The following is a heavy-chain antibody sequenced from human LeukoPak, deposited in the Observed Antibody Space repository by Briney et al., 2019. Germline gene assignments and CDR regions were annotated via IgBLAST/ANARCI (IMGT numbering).Heavy chain of an antibody. CDR3: ARDRSSGWYGANDH. D-gene: IGHD6-19*01. Sequence: SETLSLTCTVSGGSISGYYWSWIRQPPGKGLEWIGYIYYSGSTNNNPSLESRVTISVDTSKNQFSLKLSSVTAADTAVYYCARDRSSGWYGANDHWGQGTLVTVSS. CDR1: GGSISGYY. CDR2: IYYSGST. V-gene: IGHV4-59*01. J-gene: IGHJ5*02.